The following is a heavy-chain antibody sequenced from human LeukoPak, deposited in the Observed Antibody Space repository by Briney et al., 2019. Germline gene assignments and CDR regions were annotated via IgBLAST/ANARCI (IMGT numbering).Heavy chain of an antibody. Sequence: SETLSLTCTVSGGSISSSSYYWGWIRQPPGKGLEWIGSIYYSGSTYYNPSLKSRVTISVDTSTNQFSLKLSSVSATDTAVYYCARVGFAEATFAFDIWGQGTLVTVSS. J-gene: IGHJ3*02. CDR1: GGSISSSSYY. CDR2: IYYSGST. D-gene: IGHD3-10*01. V-gene: IGHV4-39*07. CDR3: ARVGFAEATFAFDI.